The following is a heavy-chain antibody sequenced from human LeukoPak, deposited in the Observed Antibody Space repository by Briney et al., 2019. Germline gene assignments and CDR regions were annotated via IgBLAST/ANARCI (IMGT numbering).Heavy chain of an antibody. CDR3: ARDRAWFGEFENWFDP. J-gene: IGHJ5*02. CDR1: GYTFTSYG. CDR2: ISAYNGNT. D-gene: IGHD3-10*01. Sequence: ASVKVSCKASGYTFTSYGISWVRQAPGQGLEWMGWISAYNGNTNYAQKLQGRVTMTTDTSTSTAYMELRSLRSDDTAVYYCARDRAWFGEFENWFDPWGQGTPVTVSS. V-gene: IGHV1-18*01.